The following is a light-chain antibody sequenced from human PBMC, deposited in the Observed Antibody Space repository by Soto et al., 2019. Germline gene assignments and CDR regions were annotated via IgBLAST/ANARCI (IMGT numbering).Light chain of an antibody. CDR3: QQYGSSPQGAST. CDR1: QSVSSSY. CDR2: GAS. J-gene: IGKJ1*01. Sequence: EIVLTQSPGTLSLSPGERATLSCRASQSVSSSYLAWYQQKPGQAPRLLIYGASSRATGIPDRFSGSGSGTDFALTISNLEPEDFAVYYCQQYGSSPQGASTFGQGTKVEIK. V-gene: IGKV3-20*01.